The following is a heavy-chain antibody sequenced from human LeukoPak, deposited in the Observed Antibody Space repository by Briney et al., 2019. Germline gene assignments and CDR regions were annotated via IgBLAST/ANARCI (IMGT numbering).Heavy chain of an antibody. D-gene: IGHD2-2*01. Sequence: ASVKVSCKASGYTFTSYGISWVRQAPGQGLEWMGWISAYNGNTNYAQKLQGRVTMTTDTSTSTAYMELRSLRSDDTAVYYCARGGALIVVVPAASYDYWGQGTLVTVSS. CDR3: ARGGALIVVVPAASYDY. V-gene: IGHV1-18*01. CDR2: ISAYNGNT. CDR1: GYTFTSYG. J-gene: IGHJ4*02.